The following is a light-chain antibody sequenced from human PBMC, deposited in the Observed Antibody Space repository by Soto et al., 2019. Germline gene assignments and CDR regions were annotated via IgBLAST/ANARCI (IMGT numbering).Light chain of an antibody. J-gene: IGKJ5*01. CDR2: GAF. V-gene: IGKV3-11*01. CDR1: PSVNNF. CDR3: HQRNIWPPVT. Sequence: EIVLTQSPATLSLSPGERATLSCRASPSVNNFLAWYQQKPGQAPRLLIYGAFNRATGIPARFSGSGSGTAFSLPISSLEPEDSAIYYCHQRNIWPPVTFGRGTRLEIK.